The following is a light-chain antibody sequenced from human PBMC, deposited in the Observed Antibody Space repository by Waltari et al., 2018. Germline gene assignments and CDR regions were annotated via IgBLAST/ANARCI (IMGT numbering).Light chain of an antibody. CDR2: YDS. J-gene: IGLJ1*01. CDR1: NIESKS. V-gene: IGLV3-21*01. Sequence: SYVLTQPPSVSVAPGETARITCGGNNIESKSVHWYRQRPGQAPVLVSSYDSDRPSGIPERFSGSNSGNTATLTISRVEAGDEADYYCQVWDANTDPGVFGTGTEVTVL. CDR3: QVWDANTDPGV.